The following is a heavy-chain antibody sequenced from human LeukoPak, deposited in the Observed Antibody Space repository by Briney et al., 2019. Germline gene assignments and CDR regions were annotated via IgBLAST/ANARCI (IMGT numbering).Heavy chain of an antibody. V-gene: IGHV3-21*01. D-gene: IGHD3-22*01. CDR3: AREVWNYYDSSGYALDY. J-gene: IGHJ4*02. CDR1: GFTFSSYS. CDR2: ISSSSSYI. Sequence: GGSLRLSCAASGFTFSSYSMNWVRQAPGKGLEWVSYISSSSSYIYYADSVKGRFTISRDNAKNSLYLQMNSLRAEDTAVYYCAREVWNYYDSSGYALDYWGQGTLVTVSS.